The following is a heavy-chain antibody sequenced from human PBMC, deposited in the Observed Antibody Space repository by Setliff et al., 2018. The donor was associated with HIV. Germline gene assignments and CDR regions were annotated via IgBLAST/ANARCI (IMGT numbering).Heavy chain of an antibody. J-gene: IGHJ1*01. Sequence: PGGSLRLSCVASGFTFDTYEVNWVRQAPGKGLEWVSYISGGGTTIFYADSVKGRFTMSRDNAKNSLYLQMNSLRAEDTAVYYCAREKSPGAEYFPHWGQGTLVTVSS. CDR2: ISGGGTTI. CDR3: AREKSPGAEYFPH. V-gene: IGHV3-48*03. CDR1: GFTFDTYE.